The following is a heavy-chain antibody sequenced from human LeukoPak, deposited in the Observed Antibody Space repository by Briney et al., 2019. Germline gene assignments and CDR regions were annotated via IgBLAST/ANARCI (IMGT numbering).Heavy chain of an antibody. CDR1: GYXFTNYW. V-gene: IGHV5-10-1*01. CDR2: IDPSDSYT. Sequence: GESLRISCNGSGYXFTNYWIAWVRQMPGKGLECEGKIDPSDSYTDYSPSFQGHVTISADKSINTAYLQWSSLEASDTAIYFCARHLGGYTHFDYWGQGTLVTVSS. CDR3: ARHLGGYTHFDY. D-gene: IGHD3-22*01. J-gene: IGHJ4*02.